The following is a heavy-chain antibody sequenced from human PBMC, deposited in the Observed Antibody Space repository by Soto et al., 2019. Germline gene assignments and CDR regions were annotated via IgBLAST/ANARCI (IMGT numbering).Heavy chain of an antibody. D-gene: IGHD6-25*01. J-gene: IGHJ4*02. CDR3: ARERLGALDY. CDR2: ISDNGSNT. V-gene: IGHV3-23*01. CDR1: GFTFSSYA. Sequence: GGSLRLSCAASGFTFSSYAMSWVRQAPGKGLEWVAAISDNGSNTYYADSVKGRFTISRDNSKNTLYLQMNSLKAEDTAVYYCARERLGALDYWGQGTLVTVSS.